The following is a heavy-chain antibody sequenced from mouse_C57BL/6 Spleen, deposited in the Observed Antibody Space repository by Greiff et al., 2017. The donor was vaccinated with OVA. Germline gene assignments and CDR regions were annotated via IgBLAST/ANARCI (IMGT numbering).Heavy chain of an antibody. CDR3: ARVEVVATDYAMDY. V-gene: IGHV5-9*01. CDR1: GFTFSSYT. CDR2: ISGGGGNT. J-gene: IGHJ4*01. D-gene: IGHD1-1*01. Sequence: EVQRVDSGGGLVKPGGSLKLSCAASGFTFSSYTMSWVRQTPEKRLEWVATISGGGGNTYYPDSVKGRFTISRDNAKNTLYLQMSSLRSEDTALYYCARVEVVATDYAMDYWGQGTSVTVSS.